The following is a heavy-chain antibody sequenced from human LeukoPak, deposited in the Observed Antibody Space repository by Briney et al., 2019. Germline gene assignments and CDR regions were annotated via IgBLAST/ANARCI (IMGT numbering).Heavy chain of an antibody. CDR3: ARDREDDYVWGSYRKANWFDP. V-gene: IGHV4-34*01. D-gene: IGHD3-16*02. J-gene: IGHJ5*02. CDR1: GGSFSGYY. Sequence: SETLSLTCAVSGGSFSGYYWSWIRQPPGKGLEWIGEINHSGSTNYNPSLKSRVTISVDTSKNQFSLKLSSVTAADTAVYYCARDREDDYVWGSYRKANWFDPWGQGTLVTVSS. CDR2: INHSGST.